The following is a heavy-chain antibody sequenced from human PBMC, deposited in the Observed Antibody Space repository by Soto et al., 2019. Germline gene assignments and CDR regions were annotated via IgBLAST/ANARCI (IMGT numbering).Heavy chain of an antibody. J-gene: IGHJ4*02. CDR1: GFTFSTYA. CDR3: VRGTYSRRPNEGEF. V-gene: IGHV3-21*02. D-gene: IGHD6-13*01. CDR2: ITRTGNYI. Sequence: EVQLVESGGGLVQPGGSLRLSCTASGFTFSTYAMNWVRQAPGKGLEWVSSITRTGNYIYYADSLKCRFTISRDNAKNSVDLEMNNLRAEDTAVYFCVRGTYSRRPNEGEFWGQGTLITVSS.